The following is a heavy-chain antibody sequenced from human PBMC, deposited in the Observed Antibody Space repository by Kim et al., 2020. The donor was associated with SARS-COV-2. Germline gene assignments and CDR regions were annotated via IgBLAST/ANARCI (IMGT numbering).Heavy chain of an antibody. J-gene: IGHJ4*02. V-gene: IGHV3-11*06. Sequence: GRFTISRDNAKNSLYLQMNRLRAEDTAVYYCARVELWWELRRGRGYYFDYWGQGTLVTVSS. CDR3: ARVELWWELRRGRGYYFDY. D-gene: IGHD1-26*01.